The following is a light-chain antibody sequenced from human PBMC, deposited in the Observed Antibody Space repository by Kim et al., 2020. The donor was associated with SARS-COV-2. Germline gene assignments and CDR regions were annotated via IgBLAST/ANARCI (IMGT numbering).Light chain of an antibody. V-gene: IGLV1-40*01. CDR1: VSNLGGGFD. CDR3: QSYDTALSAVV. Sequence: VTVSYTGRVSNLGGGFDVHWYQQLPGAAPKLLIYHNANRPSGVPARFSGSKSGTAASLAITGLLAEDEAEYYCQSYDTALSAVVFGGGTQLTVL. CDR2: HNA. J-gene: IGLJ2*01.